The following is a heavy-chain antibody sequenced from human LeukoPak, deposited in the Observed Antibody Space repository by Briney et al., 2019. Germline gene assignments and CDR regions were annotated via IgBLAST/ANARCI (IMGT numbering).Heavy chain of an antibody. D-gene: IGHD6-19*01. J-gene: IGHJ4*02. CDR2: IHYSGTT. CDR3: ARRQYCSGLHLPFDY. V-gene: IGHV4-39*01. Sequence: PSETLSLTCNVSGGSIGSRGYYWGWIRQPPGKGLEWIVTIHYSGTTYYNPSLKSRVTISQDTSKNQFSLKLSSVTAADTAVYYCARRQYCSGLHLPFDYWGQGALVTVSS. CDR1: GGSIGSRGYY.